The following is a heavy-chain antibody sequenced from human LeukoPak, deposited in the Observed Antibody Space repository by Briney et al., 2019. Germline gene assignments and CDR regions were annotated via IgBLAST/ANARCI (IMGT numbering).Heavy chain of an antibody. D-gene: IGHD3-16*01. CDR3: AREGPLGGSRYYYYMDV. CDR1: GGSISSGDYY. J-gene: IGHJ6*03. CDR2: IYYSGST. Sequence: SETLSLTCTVSGGSISSGDYYWSWIRQPPGKGLEWIGYIYYSGSTYYNPSLKSRVTISVDTSKNQFSLKLSSVTAADTAVYYCAREGPLGGSRYYYYMDVWGKGTTVTVSS. V-gene: IGHV4-30-4*02.